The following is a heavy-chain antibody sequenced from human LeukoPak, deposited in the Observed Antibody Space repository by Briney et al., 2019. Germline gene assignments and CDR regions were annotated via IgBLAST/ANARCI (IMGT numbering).Heavy chain of an antibody. D-gene: IGHD4-17*01. CDR1: GFTFNNYA. J-gene: IGHJ4*02. Sequence: GGSLRLSCAASGFTFNNYAMNWVRQAPGKGLEWVSSISGGGEITYYADSAKGRLTISRDNSQNTLYLQMNSLRAEDTAVYYCARDYADYVGYFFFDYWGQGTLVTVSS. V-gene: IGHV3-23*01. CDR2: ISGGGEIT. CDR3: ARDYADYVGYFFFDY.